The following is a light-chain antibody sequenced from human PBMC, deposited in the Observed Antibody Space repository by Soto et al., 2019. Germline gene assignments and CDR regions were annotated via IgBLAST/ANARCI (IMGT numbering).Light chain of an antibody. V-gene: IGKV3-15*01. CDR1: QSLTTD. CDR2: GAS. J-gene: IGKJ1*01. Sequence: EIVMTRSPATLSVSPGERATLSCRASQSLTTDLAWYQQKPGQPPRLLIYGASTRATDIPARFSGSGSGTEFTLTISSLQSEDFAVYYCQQYNNWPRTFGQGTKVDIK. CDR3: QQYNNWPRT.